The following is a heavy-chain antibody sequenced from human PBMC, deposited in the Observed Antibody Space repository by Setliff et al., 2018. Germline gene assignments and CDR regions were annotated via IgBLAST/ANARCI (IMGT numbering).Heavy chain of an antibody. Sequence: PSETLSLTCTVSGGSISSSHYYWDWIRQPPGKGLEWIGSIYFTGSTYYNPSLKSRVTISMDTSKNQFSLKVSSVTAADTAVYYCARESRYYYDNLGTLDYWGQGTLVTVS. D-gene: IGHD3-22*01. CDR2: IYFTGST. CDR1: GGSISSSHYY. CDR3: ARESRYYYDNLGTLDY. V-gene: IGHV4-39*07. J-gene: IGHJ4*02.